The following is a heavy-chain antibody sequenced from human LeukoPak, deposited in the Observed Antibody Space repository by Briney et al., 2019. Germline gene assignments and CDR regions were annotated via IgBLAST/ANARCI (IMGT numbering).Heavy chain of an antibody. J-gene: IGHJ4*02. V-gene: IGHV3-23*01. D-gene: IGHD3-10*01. Sequence: GGSLRLSCADSGFTFSNYAMSSVCEAPGKGLEWGSVSSDRGVSTYHAASVKGRSTISRDNSKNTLYLQMNSLRAEDTAVYYCAKDTYYYGSGSYSDYWGQGTLVAVSS. CDR1: GFTFSNYA. CDR2: SSDRGVST. CDR3: AKDTYYYGSGSYSDY.